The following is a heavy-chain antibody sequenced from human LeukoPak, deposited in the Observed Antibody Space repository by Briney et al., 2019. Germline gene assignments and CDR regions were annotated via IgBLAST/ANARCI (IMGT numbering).Heavy chain of an antibody. CDR3: ARGPGLLRYFDWLLSMDV. V-gene: IGHV4-34*01. Sequence: SSETLSLTCAVYGGSFSGYYWSWIRQPPGKGLEWIGEINHSGSTNYNLSLKSRVTISVDTSKNQFSLKLSSVTAADTAVYYCARGPGLLRYFDWLLSMDVWGQGTTVTVSS. CDR1: GGSFSGYY. CDR2: INHSGST. J-gene: IGHJ6*02. D-gene: IGHD3-9*01.